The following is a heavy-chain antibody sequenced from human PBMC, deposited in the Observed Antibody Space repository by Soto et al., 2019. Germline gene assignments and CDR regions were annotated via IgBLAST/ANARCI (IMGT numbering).Heavy chain of an antibody. D-gene: IGHD4-4*01. CDR1: GYTFTSYA. CDR2: INAGNGNT. V-gene: IGHV1-3*01. CDR3: ARDLRMSNSDAFDI. J-gene: IGHJ3*02. Sequence: ASVKVSCKASGYTFTSYAMHWVRQAPGQRLEWMGWINAGNGNTKYSQKFQGRVTITRDTSASTAYMELRSLRSDDTAVYYCARDLRMSNSDAFDIWGQGTMVTVSS.